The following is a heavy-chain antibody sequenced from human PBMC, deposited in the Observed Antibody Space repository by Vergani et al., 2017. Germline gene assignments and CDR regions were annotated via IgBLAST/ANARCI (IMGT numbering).Heavy chain of an antibody. Sequence: QVTLKESGPALVKPTQTLTLTCTFSGFSLSTGGMRVSWIRQPPGKALEWLARIDWDDDKFYSTSLKTRLTISKDTSKNQVVLTMSNMDPVDTATYYGARRVGYYDSSGYIDYFASWSQATLVTVYS. D-gene: IGHD3-22*01. CDR1: GFSLSTGGMR. J-gene: IGHJ4*02. V-gene: IGHV2-70*04. CDR3: ARRVGYYDSSGYIDYFAS. CDR2: IDWDDDK.